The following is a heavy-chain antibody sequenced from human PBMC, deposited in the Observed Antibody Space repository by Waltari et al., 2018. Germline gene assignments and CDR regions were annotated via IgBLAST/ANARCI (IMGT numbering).Heavy chain of an antibody. CDR2: IIPIFGTP. V-gene: IGHV1-69*14. CDR1: GGTFSSYE. Sequence: QVHLVQSGAEVKKPGSSVRVSCKASGGTFSSYEFNWVRQAPGQGLEWMGGIIPIFGTPIYAQKFQGRVTITAVTSTTTAYMELSSLRFEDTAVYYCARDPKGTTVIYDAFDLWGQGTMVSVSS. CDR3: ARDPKGTTVIYDAFDL. D-gene: IGHD4-17*01. J-gene: IGHJ3*01.